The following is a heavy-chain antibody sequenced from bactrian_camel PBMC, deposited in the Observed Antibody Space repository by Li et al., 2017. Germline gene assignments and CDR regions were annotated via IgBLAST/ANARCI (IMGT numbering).Heavy chain of an antibody. Sequence: HVQLVESGGESVQAGGSMTLSCAASGVASRYRIRMGWFRQAPGKEREGVAVIGSDGRTSYSDSVKGRFTISKDEPKNTLFLQLNSLEHEDTARYYCAAKASSSCGGGLNRREYTYWGQGTQVTVS. J-gene: IGHJ4*01. CDR1: GVASRYRIR. CDR3: AAKASSSCGGGLNRREYTY. V-gene: IGHV3S55*01. CDR2: IGSDGRT. D-gene: IGHD2*01.